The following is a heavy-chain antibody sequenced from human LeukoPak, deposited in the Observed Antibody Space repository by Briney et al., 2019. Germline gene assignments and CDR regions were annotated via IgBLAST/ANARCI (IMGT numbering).Heavy chain of an antibody. Sequence: SETLSLTCTVSGGSISSYYWSWIRQPPGKGPEWIGYIYYSGSTNYNPSLKSRVTISVDTSKNQFSLKLSSVTAADTAVYYCAGGSYYYYGMDVWGQGTTVTVSS. V-gene: IGHV4-59*01. J-gene: IGHJ6*02. CDR3: AGGSYYYYGMDV. CDR2: IYYSGST. CDR1: GGSISSYY.